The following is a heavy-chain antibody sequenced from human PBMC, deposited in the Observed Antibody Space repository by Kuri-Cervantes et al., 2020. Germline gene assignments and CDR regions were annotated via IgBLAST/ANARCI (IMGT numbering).Heavy chain of an antibody. D-gene: IGHD5-24*01. CDR3: ARGRGYRDGYKMDV. V-gene: IGHV1-2*02. J-gene: IGHJ6*03. Sequence: ASVKVSCKASGYTFTGYYMHWVRQAPGQGLEWMGWINPFSGGTNYAQKFQGRVTMTSDTSDSTATMELSRLRSDDTAVYYCARGRGYRDGYKMDVWGKGTTVTVSS. CDR1: GYTFTGYY. CDR2: INPFSGGT.